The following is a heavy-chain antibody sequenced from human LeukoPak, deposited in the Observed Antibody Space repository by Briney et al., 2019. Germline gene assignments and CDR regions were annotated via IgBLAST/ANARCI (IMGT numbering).Heavy chain of an antibody. V-gene: IGHV3-23*01. CDR2: ISGSGGNT. D-gene: IGHD5-18*01. J-gene: IGHJ4*02. Sequence: GGSLRLSCAASGFTFSNSAMNWVRQAPGKGLEWVSSISGSGGNTYYADSVKGRFTISRDNSKNTLYLQMSSLRAEDTAVYYCAKRGAYSPPYWGQGTLVTVSS. CDR3: AKRGAYSPPY. CDR1: GFTFSNSA.